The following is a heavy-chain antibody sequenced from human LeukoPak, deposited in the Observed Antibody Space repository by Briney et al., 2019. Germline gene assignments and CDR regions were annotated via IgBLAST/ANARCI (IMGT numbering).Heavy chain of an antibody. CDR2: IYTSGST. CDR1: GGAISNGRYY. Sequence: SQSQSLKPTVSGGAISNGRYYWGWIRQTDGKGLEWIGRIYTSGSTNYNPSLKSRVTISVDTSKNQFSLKLSSVTAADTAVYYCAREEWELLEGGFDYWGQGTLVTVSS. J-gene: IGHJ4*02. CDR3: AREEWELLEGGFDY. V-gene: IGHV4-61*02. D-gene: IGHD1-26*01.